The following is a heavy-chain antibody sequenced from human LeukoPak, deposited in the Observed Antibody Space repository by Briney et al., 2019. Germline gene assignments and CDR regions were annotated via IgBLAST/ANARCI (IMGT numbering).Heavy chain of an antibody. CDR1: GFTFSTYT. V-gene: IGHV3-49*04. J-gene: IGHJ4*02. CDR3: TRDPHARSDY. Sequence: PGGSLRLSCAASGFTFSTYTMNWVRQAPGKGLEWVSFIRRRAYGATTEHAASVKGRFTISRDDSKSIVYLQMNSLEAEDTAMYYCTRDPHARSDYWGQGTLVTVSS. CDR2: IRRRAYGATT. D-gene: IGHD4-17*01.